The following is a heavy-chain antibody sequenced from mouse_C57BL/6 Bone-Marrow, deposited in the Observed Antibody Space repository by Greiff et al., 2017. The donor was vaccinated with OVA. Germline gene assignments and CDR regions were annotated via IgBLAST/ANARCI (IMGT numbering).Heavy chain of an antibody. CDR3: TGRGRYYYSFDD. J-gene: IGHJ2*01. V-gene: IGHV1-80*01. Sequence: QVQLQQSGAELVKPGASVKISCKASGYAFSSYWMNWVKPRPGQGLEWIGQIYPGDGDTNYNGKFKGKATLPADKSSSTAYMQLSSLTSEDSAVYCGTGRGRYYYSFDDWGQGTTLTVSS. CDR1: GYAFSSYW. D-gene: IGHD1-1*01. CDR2: IYPGDGDT.